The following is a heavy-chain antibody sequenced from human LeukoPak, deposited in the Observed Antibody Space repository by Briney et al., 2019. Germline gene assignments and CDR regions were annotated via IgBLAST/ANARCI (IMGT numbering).Heavy chain of an antibody. Sequence: GGSLRLSCAASGFTFSDYFMGWVRQAPGKGLEWVSYITNNGRKTYYADSMKGRFTISRDNAKNSLFLQMNSLRAEDTALYYCAREDSSGYAYWGQGTLVTVSS. CDR2: ITNNGRKT. CDR3: AREDSSGYAY. V-gene: IGHV3-11*04. CDR1: GFTFSDYF. J-gene: IGHJ4*02. D-gene: IGHD3-22*01.